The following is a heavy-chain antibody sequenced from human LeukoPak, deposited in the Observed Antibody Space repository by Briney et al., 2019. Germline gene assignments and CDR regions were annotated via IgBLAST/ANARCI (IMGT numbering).Heavy chain of an antibody. V-gene: IGHV3-23*01. Sequence: GGSLRLSCVASGFTFRSYAMTWVRQAPGKGLEWVSAISGGGDSMYYIDSVKGRFTISRDNSKNTLYLQMNSLRAEDTAVYYCVKDRFGDFSFDSWGQGTLVTVSS. D-gene: IGHD4-17*01. J-gene: IGHJ4*02. CDR3: VKDRFGDFSFDS. CDR2: ISGGGDSM. CDR1: GFTFRSYA.